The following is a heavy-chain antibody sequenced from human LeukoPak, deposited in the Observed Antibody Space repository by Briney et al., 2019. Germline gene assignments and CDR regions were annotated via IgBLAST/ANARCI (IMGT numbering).Heavy chain of an antibody. V-gene: IGHV1-69*13. Sequence: SVKVSCKASGGTFNTYAISWVRQAPGQGLEWMGGIISVFRTSNYAQKFQDRVTITADELTTTFHMELSSLRSEDTAVYYCARANKIIGTTGRTFDIWGPGTMVSVSS. CDR3: ARANKIIGTTGRTFDI. CDR1: GGTFNTYA. J-gene: IGHJ3*02. D-gene: IGHD1-1*01. CDR2: IISVFRTS.